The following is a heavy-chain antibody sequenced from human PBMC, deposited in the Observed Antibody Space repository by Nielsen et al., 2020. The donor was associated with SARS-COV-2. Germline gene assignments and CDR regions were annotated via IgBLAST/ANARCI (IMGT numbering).Heavy chain of an antibody. J-gene: IGHJ4*02. Sequence: GGSLRLSCSASGFTFSSYAMHWVRQAPGKGLEYVSAISSNGGSTYYADSVKGRFTISRDNSKNTLYLQMSSLRAEDTAVYYCVRGLQVPNGLAHRWGQGTLVTVSS. V-gene: IGHV3-64D*09. D-gene: IGHD3-16*01. CDR1: GFTFSSYA. CDR3: VRGLQVPNGLAHR. CDR2: ISSNGGST.